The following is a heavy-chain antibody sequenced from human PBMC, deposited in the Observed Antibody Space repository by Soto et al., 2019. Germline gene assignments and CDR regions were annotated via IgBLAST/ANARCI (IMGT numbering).Heavy chain of an antibody. J-gene: IGHJ6*02. D-gene: IGHD2-2*01. CDR3: ARGTVVVVPAHTASFYYHYGMDV. Sequence: QVQLVQSGAEVTKPGSSVKVSCRASGGTFTNYAISWVRQAPGQGLEWMGGIIPIFGTTHYSQKVQGRVKITADKSTRTAFRELSSLRSEDTAMYYCARGTVVVVPAHTASFYYHYGMDVWGQGTTVTVSS. CDR1: GGTFTNYA. CDR2: IIPIFGTT. V-gene: IGHV1-69*06.